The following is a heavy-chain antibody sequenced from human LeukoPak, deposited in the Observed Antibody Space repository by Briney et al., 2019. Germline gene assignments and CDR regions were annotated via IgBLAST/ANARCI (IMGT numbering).Heavy chain of an antibody. D-gene: IGHD3-10*01. Sequence: ASVKVSCKASGYPFTNYYMHWVRQAPGQGLEWMGIINPSNGTTTDAQKFQGRVTMTRDTSTTTVYMEVSNLRSDDTAVYYCARDYMVRGVMTPYSHYFYYMDVWGKGTTVTVSS. V-gene: IGHV1-46*01. J-gene: IGHJ6*03. CDR3: ARDYMVRGVMTPYSHYFYYMDV. CDR1: GYPFTNYY. CDR2: INPSNGTT.